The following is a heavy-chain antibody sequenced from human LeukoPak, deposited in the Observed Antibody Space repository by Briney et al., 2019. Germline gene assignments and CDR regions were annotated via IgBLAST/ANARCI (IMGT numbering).Heavy chain of an antibody. CDR3: ARQPYGDCFDY. Sequence: SETLSLTCIVSGGSISSYYWSWIRQPPGKGLEWIAYIHYSGSTNYNPSLKSRVTISIDTSKNQFSLKLSSVTAADTAVYYCARQPYGDCFDYWGQGTLVTVSS. V-gene: IGHV4-59*08. CDR1: GGSISSYY. CDR2: IHYSGST. J-gene: IGHJ4*02. D-gene: IGHD4-17*01.